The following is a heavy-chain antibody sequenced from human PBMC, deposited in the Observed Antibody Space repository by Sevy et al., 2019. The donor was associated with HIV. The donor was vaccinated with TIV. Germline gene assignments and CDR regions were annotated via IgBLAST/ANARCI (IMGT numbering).Heavy chain of an antibody. Sequence: GGSLRLSCAASGFSFSRYAMHWIRQAPGKGLESVAVISYDKVNTYHSVSVKGRFTISRDNSKNTLYLQMNSLRPEDTAVYYCARDGGGDYFDYWGQRTLVTVSS. V-gene: IGHV3-30*04. J-gene: IGHJ4*02. CDR2: ISYDKVNT. D-gene: IGHD3-16*01. CDR1: GFSFSRYA. CDR3: ARDGGGDYFDY.